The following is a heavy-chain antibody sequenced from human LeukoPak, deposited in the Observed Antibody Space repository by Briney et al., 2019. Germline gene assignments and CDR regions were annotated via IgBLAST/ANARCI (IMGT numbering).Heavy chain of an antibody. D-gene: IGHD2-2*01. CDR2: INHSGST. CDR1: GGSFSGYY. J-gene: IGHJ4*02. V-gene: IGHV4-34*01. CDR3: ARVGCSSTSCYGGLDY. Sequence: SETLSLTCAAYGGSFSGYYWSWIRQPPGKGLEWIGGINHSGSTNYNPSLKSRVTMSVDTSKNQFSLKLSSVTAADTAVYYCARVGCSSTSCYGGLDYWGQGTLVTVSS.